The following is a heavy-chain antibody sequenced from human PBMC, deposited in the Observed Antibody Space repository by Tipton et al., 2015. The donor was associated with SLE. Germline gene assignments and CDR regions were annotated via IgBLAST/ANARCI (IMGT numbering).Heavy chain of an antibody. CDR3: ARGWGSGSFDY. Sequence: TLSLTCTVSGDSIRRYYWSWIRQPPGKPLEWIGHMYYSWNTKYNPSLQSRVTISGDTSKNQFSLTLSFVTAADTAVYFCARGWGSGSFDYWGQGTLVTVSS. V-gene: IGHV4-59*12. J-gene: IGHJ4*02. CDR2: MYYSWNT. D-gene: IGHD3-10*01. CDR1: GDSIRRYY.